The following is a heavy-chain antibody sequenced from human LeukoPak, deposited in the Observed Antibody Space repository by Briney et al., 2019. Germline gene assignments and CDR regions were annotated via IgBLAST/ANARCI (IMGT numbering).Heavy chain of an antibody. Sequence: GGSLRLSCAASGFTLSSYAMSWVRQAPGTGLEWVSGITGSGGGTYYADSVKGRFTISRDNSKNTLYLQVNSLRVEDTAVYYCAKGRQSESYRGAFDIWGQGTMVTVSS. D-gene: IGHD1-26*01. CDR2: ITGSGGGT. J-gene: IGHJ3*02. CDR3: AKGRQSESYRGAFDI. CDR1: GFTLSSYA. V-gene: IGHV3-23*01.